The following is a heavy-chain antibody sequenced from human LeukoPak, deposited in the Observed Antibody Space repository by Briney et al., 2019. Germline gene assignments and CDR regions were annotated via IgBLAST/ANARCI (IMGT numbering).Heavy chain of an antibody. D-gene: IGHD3-10*01. J-gene: IGHJ6*02. Sequence: SETLSLTCAVYGGSFSGYYWSWIRQPPGKGLEWIGEINHSGSTNYNPSLKSRVTISVDTSKNQFSLKLSSVTAADTAVYYCARVFRRELYYYYYGMDVWSQGTTVTVSS. CDR1: GGSFSGYY. V-gene: IGHV4-34*01. CDR2: INHSGST. CDR3: ARVFRRELYYYYYGMDV.